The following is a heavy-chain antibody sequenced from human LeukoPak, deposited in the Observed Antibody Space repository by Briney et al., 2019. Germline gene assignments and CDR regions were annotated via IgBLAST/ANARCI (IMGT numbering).Heavy chain of an antibody. CDR2: ISSGGDDI. Sequence: RGSLRLSCAASGFTFSPYSMTWVRQAPGKGLEWVSSISSGGDDIYYSDLVKGRFTISRDSAKNSLFLQMSNLRADDTAVYYCATKQWLNSWGQGTRVIVSS. CDR1: GFTFSPYS. CDR3: ATKQWLNS. J-gene: IGHJ4*02. V-gene: IGHV3-21*01. D-gene: IGHD6-19*01.